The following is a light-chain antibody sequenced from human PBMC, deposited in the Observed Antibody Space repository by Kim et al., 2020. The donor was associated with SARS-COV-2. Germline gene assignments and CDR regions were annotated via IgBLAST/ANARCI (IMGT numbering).Light chain of an antibody. J-gene: IGLJ2*01. CDR2: QDS. CDR3: QAWDSSTARVV. CDR1: KLGDKY. Sequence: SPGQTASIPCSGDKLGDKYACWYHQKPGQSPVLVIYQDSKRPSGIPERFSGSNSGNTATLTISGTQAMDEADYYCQAWDSSTARVVFGGGTQLTVL. V-gene: IGLV3-1*01.